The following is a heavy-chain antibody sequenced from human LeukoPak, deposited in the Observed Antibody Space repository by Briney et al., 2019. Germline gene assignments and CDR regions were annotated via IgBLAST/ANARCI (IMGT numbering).Heavy chain of an antibody. V-gene: IGHV1-46*01. D-gene: IGHD2-2*01. CDR3: AREDCSSTSCPQGWFDP. Sequence: ASVKVSCKASGYSFTSYYMHWVRQAPGQGLEWMGIINPSGGSTSYAQKFQGRVTMTRDTSTSTVYMELSSLRSEDTAVYYCAREDCSSTSCPQGWFDPWGQGTLVTVSS. CDR1: GYSFTSYY. J-gene: IGHJ5*02. CDR2: INPSGGST.